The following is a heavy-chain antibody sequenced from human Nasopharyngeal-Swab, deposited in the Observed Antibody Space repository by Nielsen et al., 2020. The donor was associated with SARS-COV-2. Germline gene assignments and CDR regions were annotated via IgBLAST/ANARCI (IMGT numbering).Heavy chain of an antibody. D-gene: IGHD6-19*01. CDR2: IYYSGST. V-gene: IGHV4-39*01. CDR3: LSLTVVAGSVDP. CDR1: GGSISSSSYY. Sequence: GSLRLSCTVSGGSISSSSYYWGWIRQPPGKGLEWIGSIYYSGSTYYNPSLKSRVTISVDTSKNQFSLKLSSVTAADTAVYYCLSLTVVAGSVDPWGQGTLVTVSS. J-gene: IGHJ5*02.